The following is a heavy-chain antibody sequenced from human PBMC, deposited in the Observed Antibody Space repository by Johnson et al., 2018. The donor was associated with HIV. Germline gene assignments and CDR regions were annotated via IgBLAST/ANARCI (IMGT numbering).Heavy chain of an antibody. D-gene: IGHD6-19*01. J-gene: IGHJ3*02. CDR3: AKESSSGWDPISFDI. V-gene: IGHV3-30*19. CDR1: GFTFSSYG. CDR2: ISYDGSNK. Sequence: QVQLVESGGGVVQPGGSLRLSCAASGFTFSSYGMHWVRQAPGKGLEWVAVISYDGSNKYYADSGKGRFSISRDNSKNTLYLPMNSLRVEDTAVYYCAKESSSGWDPISFDIWGQGTMVTVSS.